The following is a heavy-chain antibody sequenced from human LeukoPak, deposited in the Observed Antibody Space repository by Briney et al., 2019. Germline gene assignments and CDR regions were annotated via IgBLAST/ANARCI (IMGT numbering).Heavy chain of an antibody. CDR3: ARELNDYGDYARARYFDY. V-gene: IGHV4-34*01. Sequence: SETLSLTCAVYGGSFSGYYWSWIRQPPGKGLEWIGEINHSGSTNYNPSLKSRATISVDTSKNQFSLKLSSVTAADTAVYYCARELNDYGDYARARYFDYWGQGTLVTVSS. CDR2: INHSGST. J-gene: IGHJ4*02. D-gene: IGHD4-17*01. CDR1: GGSFSGYY.